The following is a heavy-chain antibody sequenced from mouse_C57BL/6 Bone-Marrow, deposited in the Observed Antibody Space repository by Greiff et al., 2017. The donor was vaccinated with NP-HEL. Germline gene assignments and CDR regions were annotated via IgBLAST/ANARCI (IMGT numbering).Heavy chain of an antibody. CDR2: IDPETGGT. Sequence: QVQLQQSGAELVRPGASVTLSCKASGYTFTDYEMHWVKQTPVHGLEWIGAIDPETGGTAYNQKFKGKAILTADKSSSTAYMELRSLTSHLSAVSSCTTHDGYYCWFAYWGQGTLVTVSA. J-gene: IGHJ3*01. V-gene: IGHV1-15*01. CDR1: GYTFTDYE. CDR3: TTHDGYYCWFAY. D-gene: IGHD2-3*01.